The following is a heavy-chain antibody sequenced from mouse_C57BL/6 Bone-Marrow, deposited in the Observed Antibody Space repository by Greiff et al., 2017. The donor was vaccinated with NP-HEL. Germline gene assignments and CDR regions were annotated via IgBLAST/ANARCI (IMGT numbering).Heavy chain of an antibody. CDR3: ARGNSNYFDY. D-gene: IGHD2-5*01. CDR2: IYPGDGST. J-gene: IGHJ2*01. CDR1: GYTFTSYD. Sequence: QVQLQQSGPELVKPGASVKLSCKASGYTFTSYDINWVKQRPGQGLEWIGWIYPGDGSTKYNEKFKGKATLTVDTSSSTAYMELHSLTSEDSAVYFCARGNSNYFDYWGQGTTLTVSS. V-gene: IGHV1-85*01.